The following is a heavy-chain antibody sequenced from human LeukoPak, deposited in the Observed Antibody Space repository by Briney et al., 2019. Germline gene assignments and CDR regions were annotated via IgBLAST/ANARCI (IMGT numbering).Heavy chain of an antibody. J-gene: IGHJ4*02. Sequence: SETLSPTCTVSGYSISSGYYWGWIRQPPGKGLEWIGSIYHSGGTYYNPSLKSRVTISVDTSKNQFSLKLSSVTAADTAVYYCARDSRLAYCSGGSCPSDYWGQGTLVTVSS. CDR2: IYHSGGT. V-gene: IGHV4-38-2*02. CDR1: GYSISSGYY. CDR3: ARDSRLAYCSGGSCPSDY. D-gene: IGHD2-15*01.